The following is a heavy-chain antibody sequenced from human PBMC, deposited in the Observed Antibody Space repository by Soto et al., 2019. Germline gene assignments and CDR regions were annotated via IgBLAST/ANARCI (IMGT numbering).Heavy chain of an antibody. CDR2: IWYDGSNK. J-gene: IGHJ4*02. CDR3: ARDTGTGIYDF. CDR1: GFPFGDFG. V-gene: IGHV3-33*08. D-gene: IGHD3-3*01. Sequence: GGSLRLSCTASGFPFGDFGMHWLRQAPGKGLEWVAVIWYDGSNKYYADSVKGRFTISRDNSKNTLYLQMNSLRAEDTAVYYCARDTGTGIYDFWGQGTLVTVSS.